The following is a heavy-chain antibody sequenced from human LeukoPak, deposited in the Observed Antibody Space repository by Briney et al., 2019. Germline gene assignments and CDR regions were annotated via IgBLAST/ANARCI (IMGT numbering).Heavy chain of an antibody. CDR3: ATRDLVVSGFASY. D-gene: IGHD2-15*01. Sequence: SETLSLTCAVYGGSFSGYYWSWIRQPPGKGLEWIGEINHSGSTNYNPSLKSRVTISVDTSKNQFSLKLSSVTAADTAVYYCATRDLVVSGFASYWGQGTLVTVSS. V-gene: IGHV4-34*01. J-gene: IGHJ4*02. CDR1: GGSFSGYY. CDR2: INHSGST.